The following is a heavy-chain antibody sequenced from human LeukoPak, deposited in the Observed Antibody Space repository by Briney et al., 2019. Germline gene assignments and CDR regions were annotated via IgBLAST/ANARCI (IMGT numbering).Heavy chain of an antibody. CDR2: INPNSGGT. J-gene: IGHJ4*02. V-gene: IGHV1-2*06. CDR3: ARESRDGYNFDY. CDR1: GYTFTCYY. Sequence: GASVKVSCKASGYTFTCYYMHWVRQAPGQGLEWMGRINPNSGGTNYAQKFQGRVTITRDTSISTAYMELSRLRSDDTAVYYCARESRDGYNFDYWGQGPLVTVSS. D-gene: IGHD5-24*01.